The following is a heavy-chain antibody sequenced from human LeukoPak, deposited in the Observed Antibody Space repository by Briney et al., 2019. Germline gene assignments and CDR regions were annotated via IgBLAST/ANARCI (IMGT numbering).Heavy chain of an antibody. J-gene: IGHJ6*03. CDR2: INPSGGST. V-gene: IGHV1-46*01. CDR1: GYTFTVQY. CDR3: ARGGRLQGYYYYYMDV. Sequence: ASVKVSCKASGYTFTVQYMHWVRQAPGQGLEWMGIINPSGGSTSYAQKFQGRVTMTRDMSTSTVYMELSSLRSEDTAVYYCARGGRLQGYYYYYMDVWGKGTTVTVSS. D-gene: IGHD3-16*01.